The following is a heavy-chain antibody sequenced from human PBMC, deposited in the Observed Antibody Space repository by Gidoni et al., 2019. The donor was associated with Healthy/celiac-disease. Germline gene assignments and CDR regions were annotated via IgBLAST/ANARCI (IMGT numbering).Heavy chain of an antibody. D-gene: IGHD5-12*01. V-gene: IGHV5-51*03. CDR1: GYSFTSYW. J-gene: IGHJ3*02. Sequence: EVQLVQSGAEVKKPGESLKIYGKGSGYSFTSYWIGWVRQMPGNGLEWMGSIYPGDSYTRYIPSFQGQVTISADKSISTAYLQWSSRKASDTAMYYCARIKWLRLAEGAFDIWGQGTMVTVSS. CDR3: ARIKWLRLAEGAFDI. CDR2: IYPGDSYT.